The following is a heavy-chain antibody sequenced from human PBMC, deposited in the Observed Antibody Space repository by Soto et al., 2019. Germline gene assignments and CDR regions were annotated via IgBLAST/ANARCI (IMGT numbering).Heavy chain of an antibody. V-gene: IGHV1-3*01. CDR1: GYTFSVYA. Sequence: QVQLVQSGAEVKKPGASVKVSCKASGYTFSVYAVHWVRQAPGQRLEWMGWINGGNENTKYSQIFQGRITITRDTVASTAYMELTNLTSEDSAVYYCAPCRYSNSHPRGIDYWGQGTLVTVSS. J-gene: IGHJ4*02. D-gene: IGHD6-13*01. CDR3: APCRYSNSHPRGIDY. CDR2: INGGNENT.